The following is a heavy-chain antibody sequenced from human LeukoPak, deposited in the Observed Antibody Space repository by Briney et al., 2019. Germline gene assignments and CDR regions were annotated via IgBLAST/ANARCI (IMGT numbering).Heavy chain of an antibody. CDR3: ARRAPGDYDILTGYPAYYYYYYYMDV. CDR2: IYYSGST. CDR1: GGSISSSSYC. J-gene: IGHJ6*03. Sequence: SETLSLTCTVSGGSISSSSYCWGWIRQPPGKGLEWIGSIYYSGSTYYNPSLKSRVTISVDTSKNQFSLKLSSVTAADTAVYYCARRAPGDYDILTGYPAYYYYYYYMDVWGKGTTVTVSS. V-gene: IGHV4-39*01. D-gene: IGHD3-9*01.